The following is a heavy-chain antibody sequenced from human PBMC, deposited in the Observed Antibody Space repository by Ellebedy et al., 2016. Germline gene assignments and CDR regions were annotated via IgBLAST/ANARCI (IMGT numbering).Heavy chain of an antibody. CDR1: GGSISSYY. D-gene: IGHD3-10*01. CDR3: ARHGEYYYGSGSYYGMDV. V-gene: IGHV4-59*08. CDR2: IYYSGST. J-gene: IGHJ6*02. Sequence: GSLRLXXTVSGGSISSYYWSWIRQPPGKGLEWIGYIYYSGSTNYNPSLKSRVTISVDTSKNQFSLKLSSVTAADTAVYYCARHGEYYYGSGSYYGMDVWGQGTTVTVSS.